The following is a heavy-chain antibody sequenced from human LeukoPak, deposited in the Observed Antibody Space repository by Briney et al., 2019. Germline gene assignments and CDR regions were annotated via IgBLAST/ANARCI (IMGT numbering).Heavy chain of an antibody. D-gene: IGHD3-3*01. V-gene: IGHV3-21*01. CDR3: ARGRASITIFGVAHEGY. Sequence: PGGSLRLSCAASGFTFSSYSMNWVRQAPGKGLEWVSSISSSSSYIYYADSVKGRFTISRDNSKNTLYLQMNSLRAEDTAVYYCARGRASITIFGVAHEGYWGQGTLVTVSS. CDR2: ISSSSSYI. J-gene: IGHJ4*02. CDR1: GFTFSSYS.